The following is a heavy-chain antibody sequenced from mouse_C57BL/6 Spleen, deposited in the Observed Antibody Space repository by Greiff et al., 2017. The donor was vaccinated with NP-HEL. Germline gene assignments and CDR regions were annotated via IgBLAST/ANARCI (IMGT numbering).Heavy chain of an antibody. J-gene: IGHJ2*01. CDR1: GFTFSSYG. CDR2: ISSGGSYT. V-gene: IGHV5-6*01. CDR3: ARRVDGYYFDY. D-gene: IGHD2-3*01. Sequence: EVQRVESGGDLVKPGGSLKLSCAASGFTFSSYGMSWVRQTPDKRLEWVATISSGGSYTYYPDSVKGRFTISRDNANNTLYLQMSSLKSEDTAMYYCARRVDGYYFDYWGQGTTLTVSS.